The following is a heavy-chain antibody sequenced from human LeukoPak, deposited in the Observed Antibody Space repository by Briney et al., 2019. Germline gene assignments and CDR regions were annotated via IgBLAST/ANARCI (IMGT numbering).Heavy chain of an antibody. D-gene: IGHD3-3*01. CDR3: ARLRFDFWSGYTHPYFDY. J-gene: IGHJ4*02. Sequence: SETLSLTCTVSGGSISSSSYSWGWIRQPPGKGLEWIGSIYYSGTTYYNPSLKSRVTISVDTSKIQYSLKLSSVAATDTAVYFCARLRFDFWSGYTHPYFDYWGQGTLVTVSS. CDR1: GGSISSSSYS. CDR2: IYYSGTT. V-gene: IGHV4-39*01.